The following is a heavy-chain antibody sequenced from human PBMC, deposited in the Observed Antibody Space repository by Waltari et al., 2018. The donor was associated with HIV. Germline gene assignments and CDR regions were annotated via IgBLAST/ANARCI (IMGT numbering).Heavy chain of an antibody. Sequence: QVQLVASGGGVVQPGGSLSLYCAAYGFLFRAYTLPWVRAAPGKGLEWVSVVSYDGNTKYYADSVKGRFTISRDNSKNTLYLQMNNLRDDDTAVYYCASPHSSGWSLPFDYWGQGTPVTVSS. V-gene: IGHV3-30*04. CDR1: GFLFRAYT. J-gene: IGHJ4*02. CDR2: VSYDGNTK. D-gene: IGHD6-13*01. CDR3: ASPHSSGWSLPFDY.